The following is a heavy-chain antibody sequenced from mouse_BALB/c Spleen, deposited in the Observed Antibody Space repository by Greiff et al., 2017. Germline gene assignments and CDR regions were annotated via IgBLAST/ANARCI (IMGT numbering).Heavy chain of an antibody. CDR1: GFTFSSFG. J-gene: IGHJ1*01. D-gene: IGHD2-1*01. V-gene: IGHV5-17*02. CDR3: ARGGYGKDFDV. Sequence: DVMLVESGGGLVQPGGSRKLSCAASGFTFSSFGMHWVRQAPEKGLEWVAYISSGSSTIYYADTVKGRFTISRDNPKNTLFLQMTSLRSEDTAMYYCARGGYGKDFDVWGAGTTVTVSS. CDR2: ISSGSSTI.